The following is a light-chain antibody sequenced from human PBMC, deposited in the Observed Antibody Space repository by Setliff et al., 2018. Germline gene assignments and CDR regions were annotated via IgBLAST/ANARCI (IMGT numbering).Light chain of an antibody. CDR3: SSETDRSSTTFV. CDR2: DVS. J-gene: IGLJ1*01. V-gene: IGLV2-14*03. CDR1: SSDVGGFKY. Sequence: QSALSQPASVSGSPGQSIIISCTGTSSDVGGFKYVSWYQQHAGKAPKLVIYDVSNRPSGVSKRFSGSKSGNTASLTISGLQTEDEADYYCSSETDRSSTTFVFGTGTKVTVL.